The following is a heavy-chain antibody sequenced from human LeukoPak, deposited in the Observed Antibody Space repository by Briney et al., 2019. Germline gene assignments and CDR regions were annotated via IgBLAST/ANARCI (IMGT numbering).Heavy chain of an antibody. J-gene: IGHJ3*02. CDR1: GFTFSDYW. V-gene: IGHV3-74*01. Sequence: QPGGSLRLSCAASGFTFSDYWMHWVRQAPGKGLVWVPRINGDGSSTSYADSVKGRFTISRDNAKNTLYLQMNSLRAEDTAVYYCAKDLRSPAYCGGDCITAFDIWGQGTVVTVSS. CDR2: INGDGSST. D-gene: IGHD2-21*02. CDR3: AKDLRSPAYCGGDCITAFDI.